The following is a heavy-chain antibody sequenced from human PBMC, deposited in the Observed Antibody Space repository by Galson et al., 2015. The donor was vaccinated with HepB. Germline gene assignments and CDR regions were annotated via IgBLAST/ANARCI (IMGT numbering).Heavy chain of an antibody. D-gene: IGHD3-10*01. J-gene: IGHJ3*02. V-gene: IGHV3-23*01. Sequence: SLRLSCAASGFTFSSYAMSWVRQAPGKGLEWVSTVSATGGSTYYADSVKGRFTISRDNSKNTLYLQMSSLRAEDTAVYYCAKAQRSRIATMVRGIIRPFDAFDTWGHGTMVTVSS. CDR2: VSATGGST. CDR3: AKAQRSRIATMVRGIIRPFDAFDT. CDR1: GFTFSSYA.